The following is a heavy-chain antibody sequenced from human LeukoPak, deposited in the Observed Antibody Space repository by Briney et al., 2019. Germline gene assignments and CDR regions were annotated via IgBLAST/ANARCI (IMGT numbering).Heavy chain of an antibody. V-gene: IGHV3-23*01. CDR2: ISSSGGST. CDR1: GFTFSSYA. Sequence: PGGSLRLSCAASGFTFSSYAMSWVRQAPGKGLEWLSTISSSGGSTYYADSVKGRFTISRDNSKNTLYLQMNSLRAEDTAVYYCARDLKFGGYSLRYYYYGMDVWGQGTTVTVSS. D-gene: IGHD5-18*01. J-gene: IGHJ6*02. CDR3: ARDLKFGGYSLRYYYYGMDV.